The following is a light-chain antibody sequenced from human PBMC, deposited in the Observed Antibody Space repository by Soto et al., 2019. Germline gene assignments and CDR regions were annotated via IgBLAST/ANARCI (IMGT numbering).Light chain of an antibody. CDR3: QSYGSSLSGPV. CDR1: SSNIGAGYD. V-gene: IGLV1-40*01. CDR2: GNS. J-gene: IGLJ1*01. Sequence: QSVLTQPRSVSGAPGQRVTISCTGSSSNIGAGYDVHWYQQLPGTAPKLLIYGNSNRPSGVPDRFSGSKSGTSASLAITGLQAEDEADYYCQSYGSSLSGPVFGTGTKVTVL.